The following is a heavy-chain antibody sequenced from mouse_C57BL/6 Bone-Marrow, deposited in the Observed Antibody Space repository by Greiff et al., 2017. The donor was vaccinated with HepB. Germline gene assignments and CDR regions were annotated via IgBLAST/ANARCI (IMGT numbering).Heavy chain of an antibody. Sequence: QVQLKESGAELVRPGASVKLSCKASGYTFTDYYINWVKQRPGQGLEWIARISPGSGNTYYNDKFKGKATLTAEKSSSTAYMQLSSLTSEDSAVYFCARGRGWLLPYWYFDVWGTGTTVTVSS. J-gene: IGHJ1*03. CDR2: ISPGSGNT. D-gene: IGHD2-3*01. V-gene: IGHV1-76*01. CDR3: ARGRGWLLPYWYFDV. CDR1: GYTFTDYY.